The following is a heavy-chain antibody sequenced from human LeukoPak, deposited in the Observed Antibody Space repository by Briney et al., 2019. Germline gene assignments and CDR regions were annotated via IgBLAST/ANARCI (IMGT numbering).Heavy chain of an antibody. CDR3: ARDFHYYDSSGAFDY. Sequence: PGGSLRLSCAASGFTFSSYAMHWVRQAPGKGLEWVAVISYDGSNKYYADSVKGRFTISRDNSENTLYLQMNSLRAEDTAVYYCARDFHYYDSSGAFDYWGQGTLVTVSS. V-gene: IGHV3-30-3*01. D-gene: IGHD3-22*01. CDR1: GFTFSSYA. CDR2: ISYDGSNK. J-gene: IGHJ4*02.